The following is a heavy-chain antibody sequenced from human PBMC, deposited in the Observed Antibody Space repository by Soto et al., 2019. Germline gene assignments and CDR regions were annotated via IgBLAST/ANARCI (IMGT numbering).Heavy chain of an antibody. D-gene: IGHD5-12*01. CDR1: GFTFSSYA. CDR3: AKENAVVDIVATIIFGPTYYYYGMDV. V-gene: IGHV3-23*01. Sequence: SGGSLRLSCAASGFTFSSYAMSWVRQAPGKGLEWVSAISGSGGSTYYADSVKGRFTISRDNSKNTLYLKMNSLRAEDTAVYYCAKENAVVDIVATIIFGPTYYYYGMDVWGQGTTVTVSS. CDR2: ISGSGGST. J-gene: IGHJ6*02.